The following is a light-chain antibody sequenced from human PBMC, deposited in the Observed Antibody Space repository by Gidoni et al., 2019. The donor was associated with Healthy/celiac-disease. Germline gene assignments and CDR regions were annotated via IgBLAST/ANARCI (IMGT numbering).Light chain of an antibody. J-gene: IGKJ1*01. CDR3: QQSYSTPWT. CDR2: WAS. Sequence: DIVMTQSPDSLAVSLGERATINCKSSQSVLYSSNNKNYLAWYQQKPGQPPKLLIDWASTRESGVPDRFSGSGSGTDFTLTISSLQAEDVAVYYCQQSYSTPWTFGQGTKVEIK. V-gene: IGKV4-1*01. CDR1: QSVLYSSNNKNY.